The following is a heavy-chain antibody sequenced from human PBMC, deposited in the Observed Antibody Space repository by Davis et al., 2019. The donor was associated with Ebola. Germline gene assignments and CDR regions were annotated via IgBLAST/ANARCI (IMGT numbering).Heavy chain of an antibody. V-gene: IGHV3-64D*06. J-gene: IGHJ5*02. CDR1: GFTFSSYD. D-gene: IGHD2-15*01. Sequence: GESLKISCAASGFTFSSYDMHWVRQAPGKGLEYVSAISSNGGSTYYADSVKGRFTISRDNSKNTLYLQMSSLRAEDTAVYYCARGTLGYCSGGSCYTPSTWFDPWGQGTLVTVSS. CDR2: ISSNGGST. CDR3: ARGTLGYCSGGSCYTPSTWFDP.